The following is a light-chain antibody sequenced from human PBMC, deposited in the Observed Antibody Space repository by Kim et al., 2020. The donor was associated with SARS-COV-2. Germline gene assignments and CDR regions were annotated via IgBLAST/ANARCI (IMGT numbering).Light chain of an antibody. Sequence: DIQMTQSPSSLSASVGDRVTITCQASQDISNYLNWYQQKPGKAPKSLIYDASSLQRGVPSRFSGSGSGTDFTFTISSLQPEDFATYYCQQYDNFPLTFGGGTKVDIK. CDR3: QQYDNFPLT. J-gene: IGKJ4*01. CDR2: DAS. V-gene: IGKV1-33*01. CDR1: QDISNY.